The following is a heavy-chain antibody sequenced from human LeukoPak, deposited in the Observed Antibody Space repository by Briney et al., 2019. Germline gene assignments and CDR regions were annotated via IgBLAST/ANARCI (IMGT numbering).Heavy chain of an antibody. J-gene: IGHJ4*02. D-gene: IGHD3-22*01. CDR1: GFTFSSYA. Sequence: GGSLRLSCAASGFTFSSYAMSWVRQAPGKGLEWVSAISGSGGSTYYADSVKGRFTISRDNSKNTLYLQMNSLRAKDTAVYYCAKAYYDSSGYYESSGYWGQGTLVTVSS. V-gene: IGHV3-23*01. CDR3: AKAYYDSSGYYESSGY. CDR2: ISGSGGST.